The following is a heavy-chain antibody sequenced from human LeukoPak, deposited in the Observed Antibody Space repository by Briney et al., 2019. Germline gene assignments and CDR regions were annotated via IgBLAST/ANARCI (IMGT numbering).Heavy chain of an antibody. CDR3: ARLPYRDGVAQDY. V-gene: IGHV1-46*01. CDR1: GYTFTRYY. CDR2: INPISGAT. Sequence: ASVKVSCKTSGYTFTRYYMQWVRQAPGHGLEWMGIINPISGATDYAQKFQGRLTMTRDTSTSTVYMELSSLRSEDTAMYYCARLPYRDGVAQDYWGQGTLVTVSP. D-gene: IGHD3-16*02. J-gene: IGHJ4*02.